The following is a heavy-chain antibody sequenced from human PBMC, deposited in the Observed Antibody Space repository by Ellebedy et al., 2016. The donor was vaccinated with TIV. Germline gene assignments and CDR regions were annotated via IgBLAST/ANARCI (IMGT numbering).Heavy chain of an antibody. Sequence: SETLSLXCTVSGGSISSYYWSWIRQPPGKGLEWIGYIYYSGSTNYNPSLKSRVTISVDTSKNQFSLKLSSVTAADTAVYYCARGNPSFPGWYFDLWGRGTLVTVSS. J-gene: IGHJ2*01. CDR3: ARGNPSFPGWYFDL. V-gene: IGHV4-59*01. CDR2: IYYSGST. CDR1: GGSISSYY.